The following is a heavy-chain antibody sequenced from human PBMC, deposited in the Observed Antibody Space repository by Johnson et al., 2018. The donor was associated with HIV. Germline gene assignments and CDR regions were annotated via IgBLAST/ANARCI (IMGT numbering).Heavy chain of an antibody. CDR2: ISYDAKHK. CDR3: ARPQGTGDAFDI. CDR1: GFTFSDYA. D-gene: IGHD1-1*01. V-gene: IGHV3-30*04. Sequence: QVQLVESGGGVVQPGRSLRLSCSASGFTFSDYAMHWVRQAPGKGLEWVAVISYDAKHKYYADSVKGRFTISRDNSKNTLYLQMNSLRAEDTAVYYCARPQGTGDAFDIWGQGTMVTVSS. J-gene: IGHJ3*02.